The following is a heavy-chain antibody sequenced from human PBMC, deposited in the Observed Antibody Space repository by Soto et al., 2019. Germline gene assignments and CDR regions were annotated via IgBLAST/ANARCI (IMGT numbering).Heavy chain of an antibody. J-gene: IGHJ6*02. CDR3: ARGRGFRSGYYYYGMDV. Sequence: ASVKVSCKASGYTFTSYDINWVRQATGQGLEWMGWMNPNSGNTGYAQKFQGRVTMTRNTSISTAYMELSSLRSEDTAVYYCARGRGFRSGYYYYGMDVWGQGTTVTVSS. CDR2: MNPNSGNT. D-gene: IGHD3-3*01. V-gene: IGHV1-8*01. CDR1: GYTFTSYD.